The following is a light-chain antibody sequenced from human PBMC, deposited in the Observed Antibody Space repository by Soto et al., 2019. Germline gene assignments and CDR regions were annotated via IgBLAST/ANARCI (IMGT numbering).Light chain of an antibody. J-gene: IGKJ4*01. Sequence: EIVLTQSPGTLSLSPGERATLSCSASQSVSSSYLAWYQQKPGQAPRLLIYGASSRATGIQDRFSGSGSGKDFTLTISRLEPEDFAVYSCQHYGSSPLTFGGGTKVEIK. V-gene: IGKV3-20*01. CDR2: GAS. CDR1: QSVSSSY. CDR3: QHYGSSPLT.